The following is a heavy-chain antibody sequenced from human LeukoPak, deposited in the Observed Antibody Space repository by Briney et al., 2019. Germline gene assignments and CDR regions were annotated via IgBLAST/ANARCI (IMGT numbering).Heavy chain of an antibody. CDR3: ARDYDFWSAPSV. V-gene: IGHV4-4*07. D-gene: IGHD3-3*01. Sequence: SETLSLTCTVSGGSISSYYWSWIRQPAGKGLEWIGRIYTSGSTNYNPSLQSRVTMSVDTSKNQFSLKLSSVTAADTAVYYCARDYDFWSAPSVWGKGTTVTVSS. J-gene: IGHJ6*04. CDR2: IYTSGST. CDR1: GGSISSYY.